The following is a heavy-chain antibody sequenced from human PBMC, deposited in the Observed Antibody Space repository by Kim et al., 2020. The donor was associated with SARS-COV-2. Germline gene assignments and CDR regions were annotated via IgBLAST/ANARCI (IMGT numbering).Heavy chain of an antibody. CDR1: GFTFDDYA. V-gene: IGHV3-9*01. J-gene: IGHJ6*01. D-gene: IGHD3-10*01. CDR2: INWNGGSV. Sequence: GGSLRLSCAASGFTFDDYAMHWVRQAPGKGLEWVSRINWNGGSVDYADSVKGRFTISRDNAKNSLHLQMTSLRTEDTALYYCAKENSEYGSGSSDYDMD. CDR3: AKENSEYGSGSSDYDMD.